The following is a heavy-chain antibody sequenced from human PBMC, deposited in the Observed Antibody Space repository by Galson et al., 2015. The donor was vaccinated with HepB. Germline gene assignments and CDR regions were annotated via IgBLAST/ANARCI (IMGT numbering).Heavy chain of an antibody. J-gene: IGHJ5*02. CDR3: ATGLMVRGVSAAFDP. CDR2: FDPEDGET. D-gene: IGHD3-10*01. V-gene: IGHV1-24*01. Sequence: SVKVSCKVSGYTLTELSMHWVRQAPGKGLEWMGGFDPEDGETIYAQKFQGRVTMTEDTSTDTAYMELSSLRSEDTAVYYCATGLMVRGVSAAFDPWGQGTLVTVSS. CDR1: GYTLTELS.